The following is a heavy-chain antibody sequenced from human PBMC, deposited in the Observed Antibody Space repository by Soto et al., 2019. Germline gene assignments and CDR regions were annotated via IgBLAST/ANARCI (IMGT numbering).Heavy chain of an antibody. V-gene: IGHV3-21*01. CDR2: ISSTTNYI. J-gene: IGHJ4*02. CDR1: GFTFTRYS. CDR3: ARESEDLTSIFDY. Sequence: EVQLVESGGGLVKPGGSLRLSCAASGFTFTRYSMNWVRQAPGKGLEWVSSISSTTNYIYYADSMKGRFTVSTDNAKNSVYLDMNSLSAEDTAVYYCARESEDLTSIFDYWGQGTLVTVAS.